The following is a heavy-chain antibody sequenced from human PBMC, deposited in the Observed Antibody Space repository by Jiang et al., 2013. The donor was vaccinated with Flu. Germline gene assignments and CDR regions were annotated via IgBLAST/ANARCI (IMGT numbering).Heavy chain of an antibody. V-gene: IGHV3-30*03. CDR3: TVTTTFYDFDY. CDR1: GFTFSSYG. D-gene: IGHD4-17*01. CDR2: ISYDGSNK. Sequence: CAASGFTFSSYGMHWVRQAPGKGLEWVAVISYDGSNKYYADSVKGRFTISRDNSKNTLYLQMNSLRAEDTAVYYCTVTTTFYDFDYWGQGTLVTVSS. J-gene: IGHJ4*02.